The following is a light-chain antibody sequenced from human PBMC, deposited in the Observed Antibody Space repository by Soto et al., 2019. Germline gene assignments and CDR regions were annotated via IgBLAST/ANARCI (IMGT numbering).Light chain of an antibody. CDR2: AS. J-gene: IGKJ5*01. V-gene: IGKV1-17*03. CDR3: QQSYNIPLT. CDR1: QDIRDY. Sequence: DIQVTQFPSAMSASVGDRVTITFRASQDIRDYLAWFQHKPGNVPKRLIYASTLQSGVPSRFGGSGSGTDFTLTISSLQPEDFATYFCQQSYNIPLTFGQGTRLEI.